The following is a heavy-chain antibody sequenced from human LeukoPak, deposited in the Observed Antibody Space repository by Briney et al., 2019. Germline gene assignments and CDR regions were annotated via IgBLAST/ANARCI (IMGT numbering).Heavy chain of an antibody. D-gene: IGHD2-2*01. Sequence: GGSLRLSCAASGFTFSSYEMNWVRQAPGKGLEWVSYISSSGSTIYYADSVEGRFTISRDNAKNSLYLQMNSLRVEDTAIYYCARDPSTLLPTDDSWGQGTLVAVSS. V-gene: IGHV3-48*03. CDR1: GFTFSSYE. CDR3: ARDPSTLLPTDDS. CDR2: ISSSGSTI. J-gene: IGHJ4*02.